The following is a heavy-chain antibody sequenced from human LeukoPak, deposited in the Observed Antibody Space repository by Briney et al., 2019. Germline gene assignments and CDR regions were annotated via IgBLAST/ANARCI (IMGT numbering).Heavy chain of an antibody. CDR1: GFTFSSSW. V-gene: IGHV3-74*01. D-gene: IGHD3-16*01. J-gene: IGHJ4*02. CDR3: TRGLAY. Sequence: GGSLRFSCAASGFTFSSSWMHWVRQAPGKGLVWVSLISTDGSSTSYADSVKGRFTISIDNAKTTVYLQMNSLRVEDTALYYCTRGLAYWGQGTLVTVSS. CDR2: ISTDGSST.